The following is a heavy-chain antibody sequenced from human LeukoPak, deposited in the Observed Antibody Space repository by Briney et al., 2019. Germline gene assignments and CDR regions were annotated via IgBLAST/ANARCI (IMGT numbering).Heavy chain of an antibody. CDR2: ISYDGSNK. D-gene: IGHD5-24*01. V-gene: IGHV3-30*18. J-gene: IGHJ4*02. CDR1: GFTFSSYG. Sequence: GGSLRLSCAASGFTFSSYGMHWARQAPGKGLEWVAVISYDGSNKYYADSVKGRFTISRDNSKNTLYLQMNSLRAEDTAVYYCAKGHDGYNYGGAFDYWGQGTLVTVSS. CDR3: AKGHDGYNYGGAFDY.